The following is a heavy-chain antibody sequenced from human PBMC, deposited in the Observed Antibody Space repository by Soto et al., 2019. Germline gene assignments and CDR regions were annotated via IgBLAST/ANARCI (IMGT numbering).Heavy chain of an antibody. CDR1: GGSVCSGSYY. V-gene: IGHV4-61*01. J-gene: IGHJ4*02. CDR3: ARDTTMVSLDY. Sequence: PSETPSLTCTVCGGSVCSGSYYWSWIRQPPGKGLEWIGYIYYSGSTNYNPSLKSRVTISVDTSKNQFSLKLSSVTAADTAVYYCARDTTMVSLDYWGQGTLVTVSS. CDR2: IYYSGST. D-gene: IGHD5-18*01.